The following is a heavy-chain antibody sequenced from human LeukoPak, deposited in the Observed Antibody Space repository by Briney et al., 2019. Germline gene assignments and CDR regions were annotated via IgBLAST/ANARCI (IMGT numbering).Heavy chain of an antibody. CDR1: GYTFSGYY. V-gene: IGHV1-2*06. J-gene: IGHJ4*02. CDR2: INPNSGGT. Sequence: ASVKVSCKASGYTFSGYYMHWVRQAPGQGLEWMGRINPNSGGTNYAQKFQGRVTMTRDTSISTAYMELSRLRSDATAVYYCARSRPAYSYDYWGQGTLVTVSS. D-gene: IGHD5-18*01. CDR3: ARSRPAYSYDY.